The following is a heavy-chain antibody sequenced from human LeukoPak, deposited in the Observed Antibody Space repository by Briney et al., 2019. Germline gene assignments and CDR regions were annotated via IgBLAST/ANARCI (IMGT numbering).Heavy chain of an antibody. CDR1: GGSISSYY. CDR2: IYNSGST. Sequence: SETLSLTCTVSGGSISSYYWSWIRQPAGKGLEWIGRIYNSGSTNYNPSLKSRVTMSVDTSKNQFSLKLSSVTAADTAVYYCARDADYYGSGSSSLDYWGQGTLVTVSS. V-gene: IGHV4-4*07. J-gene: IGHJ4*02. CDR3: ARDADYYGSGSSSLDY. D-gene: IGHD3-10*01.